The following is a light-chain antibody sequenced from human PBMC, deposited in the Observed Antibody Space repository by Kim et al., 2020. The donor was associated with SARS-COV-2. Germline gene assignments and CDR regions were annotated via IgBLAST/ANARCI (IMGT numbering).Light chain of an antibody. CDR1: SSNIGSNC. Sequence: AGQRVTISCSGGSSNIGSNCVYGYQQLPGTAPKRRILGNNQRPSGVPDRFYGSKSGTSASRANSGLRSEDEADYYCATWDDSHVVFGGGTKLTVL. CDR2: GNN. V-gene: IGLV1-47*01. CDR3: ATWDDSHVV. J-gene: IGLJ2*01.